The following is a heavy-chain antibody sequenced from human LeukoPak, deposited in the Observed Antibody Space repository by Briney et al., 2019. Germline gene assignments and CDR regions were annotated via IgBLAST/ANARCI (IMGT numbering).Heavy chain of an antibody. CDR3: ARETTVTRYFEY. CDR2: IYYSGST. V-gene: IGHV4-31*03. CDR1: GGSISSGGYS. D-gene: IGHD4-17*01. Sequence: SQTLSLTCTVSGGSISSGGYSWSWIRQHPGQGLEWIGYIYYSGSTYYNPSLKSRVTISADTSKNQFSLKLSSVTAADTAVYYCARETTVTRYFEYWGQGTLVTVSS. J-gene: IGHJ4*02.